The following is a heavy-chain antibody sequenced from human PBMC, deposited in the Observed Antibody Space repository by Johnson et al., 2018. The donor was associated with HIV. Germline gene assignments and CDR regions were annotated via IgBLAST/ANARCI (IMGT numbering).Heavy chain of an antibody. Sequence: QVQLVESGGGVVQPGRSLRLSCAASGFTFSSYAMHWVRQAPGKGLEWVAVISYDGSTKYYADSVKGRFTIFRDNSKNTLYLQMNSLRDVDTAVYYCARDRQYYGSNDAFDIWGQGTMVTVSS. CDR3: ARDRQYYGSNDAFDI. D-gene: IGHD3-10*01. V-gene: IGHV3-30-3*01. CDR1: GFTFSSYA. J-gene: IGHJ3*02. CDR2: ISYDGSTK.